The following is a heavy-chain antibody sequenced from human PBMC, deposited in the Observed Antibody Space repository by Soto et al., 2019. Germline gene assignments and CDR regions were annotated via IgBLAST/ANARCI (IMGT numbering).Heavy chain of an antibody. V-gene: IGHV1-18*01. D-gene: IGHD3-3*01. J-gene: IGHJ6*03. CDR2: ISAYNGNT. CDR1: GYTFTSYG. Sequence: ASVKVSCKASGYTFTSYGISWVRQAPGQGLEWMGWISAYNGNTNYAQKLQGRVTMTTDTSTSTAYMELRSLRSDDTAVYYCARTGGVDTYYDFWSGYARYYYYYMDVWGKGTTVTVSS. CDR3: ARTGGVDTYYDFWSGYARYYYYYMDV.